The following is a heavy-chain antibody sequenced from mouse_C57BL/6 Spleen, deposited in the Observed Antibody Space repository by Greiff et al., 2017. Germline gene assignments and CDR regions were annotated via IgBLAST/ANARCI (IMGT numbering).Heavy chain of an antibody. D-gene: IGHD1-1*01. CDR2: INPNSGST. Sequence: QVQLQQPGAELVKPGASVKLSCKASGYTFTSYWMHWVKQRPGPGLEWIGMINPNSGSTNYNEKFKSKATLTVDKSSSTAYMQLSSLTSEDSSVYYCAGPFTTVVAPYAYWGQGTLVTVSA. CDR1: GYTFTSYW. CDR3: AGPFTTVVAPYAY. V-gene: IGHV1-64*01. J-gene: IGHJ3*01.